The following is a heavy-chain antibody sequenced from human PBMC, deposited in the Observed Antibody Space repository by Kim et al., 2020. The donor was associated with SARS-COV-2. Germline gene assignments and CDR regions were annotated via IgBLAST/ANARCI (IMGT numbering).Heavy chain of an antibody. CDR1: GFTFSSYW. Sequence: GGSLRLSCAASGFTFSSYWMTWVRQSLGKGLERVGNINQDGSEKYYMDSVKGRFTISRDNAKNSLYLQMNSLRAEDTAVYYCMGGPAGDYWGQGTLVTASS. CDR3: MGGPAGDY. V-gene: IGHV3-7*01. CDR2: INQDGSEK. J-gene: IGHJ4*02.